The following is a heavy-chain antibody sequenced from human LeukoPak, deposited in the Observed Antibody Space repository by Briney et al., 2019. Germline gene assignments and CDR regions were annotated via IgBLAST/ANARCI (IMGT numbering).Heavy chain of an antibody. CDR1: GFTFSSYS. CDR3: ARDVVSYGLDY. Sequence: GGSLRLSCAASGFTFSSYSMNWVRQAPGKGLEWVANIKEDGSEKYYVDSVKGRFTISRDNAKNSLYLQMNSLRAEDTAVYYCARDVVSYGLDYWGQGTLVTVSS. J-gene: IGHJ4*02. CDR2: IKEDGSEK. V-gene: IGHV3-7*01. D-gene: IGHD5-18*01.